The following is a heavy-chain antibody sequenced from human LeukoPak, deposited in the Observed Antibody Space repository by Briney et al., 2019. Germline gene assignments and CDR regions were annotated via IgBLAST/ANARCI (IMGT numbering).Heavy chain of an antibody. CDR2: IYHSGST. CDR1: GYSISSGYY. CDR3: ARTTEGYCRGRSCYSYYYYMDV. V-gene: IGHV4-38-2*02. J-gene: IGHJ6*03. Sequence: SETLSLTCTVSGYSISSGYYWGWIRQPPGKGLEWIGSIYHSGSTYYNPSLKSRVTISVDTSKNQFSLRLSSVTAADTAVYYCARTTEGYCRGRSCYSYYYYMDVWGKGTTVTVSS. D-gene: IGHD2-15*01.